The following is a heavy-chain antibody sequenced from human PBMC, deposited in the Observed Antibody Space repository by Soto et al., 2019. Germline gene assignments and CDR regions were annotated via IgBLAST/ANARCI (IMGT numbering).Heavy chain of an antibody. CDR2: INPNSGGT. D-gene: IGHD6-19*01. CDR3: ARDLASIAVAPSPPQAFDI. Sequence: ASVKVSCKASGYTFTGYYMHWARQAPGQGLEWMGWINPNSGGTNYAQKFQGWVTMTRDTSISTAYMELSRLRSDDTAVYYCARDLASIAVAPSPPQAFDIWGQGTMVTVSS. CDR1: GYTFTGYY. V-gene: IGHV1-2*04. J-gene: IGHJ3*02.